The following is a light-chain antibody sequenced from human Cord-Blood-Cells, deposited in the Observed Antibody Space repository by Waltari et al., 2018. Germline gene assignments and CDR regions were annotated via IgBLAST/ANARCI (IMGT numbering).Light chain of an antibody. CDR2: DVS. V-gene: IGLV2-14*01. Sequence: QSALTQPASVSGSPGQSITISCTGPSSDVGGYNYVSWYQQHPGKAPKLMIYDVSHRPSGVSNRFSGSKSGNTASLTISGLQAEDEADYYCSSYTSSSTPLFGGGTKLTVL. CDR1: SSDVGGYNY. J-gene: IGLJ2*01. CDR3: SSYTSSSTPL.